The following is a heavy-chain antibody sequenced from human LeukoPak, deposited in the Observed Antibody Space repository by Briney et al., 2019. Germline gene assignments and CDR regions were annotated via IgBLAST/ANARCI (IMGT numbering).Heavy chain of an antibody. V-gene: IGHV5-10-1*01. J-gene: IGHJ4*02. CDR2: IDPSDSYT. Sequence: GESLRISCKGSGYSFTSYWISWVRQMPGKGLEWMGRIDPSDSYTNYSPSLHGHVTISADKSISTAYLQWSSLKASDTAMYYCASSRIAAAGTFDYWGQGTLVTVSS. CDR1: GYSFTSYW. D-gene: IGHD6-13*01. CDR3: ASSRIAAAGTFDY.